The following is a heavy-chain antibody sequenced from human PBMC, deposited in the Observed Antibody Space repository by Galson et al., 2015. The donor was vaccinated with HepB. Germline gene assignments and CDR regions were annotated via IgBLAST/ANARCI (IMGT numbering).Heavy chain of an antibody. D-gene: IGHD2-15*01. J-gene: IGHJ3*02. Sequence: SVKVSCKASGYTFTSYGISWVRQAPGQGLEWMGWISAYNGNTNYAQKLQGRVTMTTDTSTSTAYMELRSLRSDDTAVYYCARDKYCSGGSCYLGGAFDIWGQGTMVTVSS. V-gene: IGHV1-18*04. CDR1: GYTFTSYG. CDR3: ARDKYCSGGSCYLGGAFDI. CDR2: ISAYNGNT.